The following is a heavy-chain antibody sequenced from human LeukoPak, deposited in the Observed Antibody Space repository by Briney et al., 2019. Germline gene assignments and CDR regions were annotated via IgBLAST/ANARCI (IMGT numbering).Heavy chain of an antibody. CDR2: ISYDGSNK. J-gene: IGHJ3*02. Sequence: GGSLRLSCAASGFTFSSYAMHWVRQAPGEGLEWVAVISYDGSNKYYADSVKGRFTISRDNSKNTLYLQMNSLRAEDTAVYYCARGESRITIFGVVLTAFDIWGQGTMVTVSS. CDR3: ARGESRITIFGVVLTAFDI. D-gene: IGHD3-3*01. V-gene: IGHV3-30*01. CDR1: GFTFSSYA.